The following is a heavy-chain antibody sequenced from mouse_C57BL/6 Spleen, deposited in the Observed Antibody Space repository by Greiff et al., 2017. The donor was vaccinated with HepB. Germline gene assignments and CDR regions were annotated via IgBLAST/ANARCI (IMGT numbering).Heavy chain of an antibody. CDR1: GYSFTGYY. V-gene: IGHV1-42*01. CDR3: ARGDEGNY. J-gene: IGHJ2*01. CDR2: INPSTGGT. Sequence: VQLQQSGPELVKPGASVKISCKASGYSFTGYYMNWVKQSPEKSLEWIGEINPSTGGTTYNQKFKAKATLTVDKSSSTAYMQLKSLTSEDSAVYYCARGDEGNYWCQGTTLTVSS. D-gene: IGHD3-3*01.